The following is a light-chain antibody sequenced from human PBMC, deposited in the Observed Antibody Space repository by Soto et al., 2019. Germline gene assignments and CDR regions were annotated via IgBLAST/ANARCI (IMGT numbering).Light chain of an antibody. V-gene: IGKV3-20*01. CDR2: GAS. J-gene: IGKJ2*01. CDR1: QSVRSNY. Sequence: EIVLTQSPGTLSLSPGERATLSCRASQSVRSNYLAWYQQKPGQAPRLLTYGASSRATGIPDRFSGTGSGTDFTLTISRLEPEEFAVYYCQQYGGSPYTFGQGTKLEIK. CDR3: QQYGGSPYT.